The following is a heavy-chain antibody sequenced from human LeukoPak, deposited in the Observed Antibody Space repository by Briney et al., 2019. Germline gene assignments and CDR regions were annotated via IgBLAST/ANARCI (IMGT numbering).Heavy chain of an antibody. CDR3: ARGPAEDMVGTLYYFDY. D-gene: IGHD1-26*01. J-gene: IGHJ4*02. V-gene: IGHV1-46*01. CDR1: GYTFTSYY. CDR2: INPSGGST. Sequence: ASVKVSCKASGYTFTSYYMHWVRQPPGQGLEWMGIINPSGGSTSYAQKFQGRVTMTRDTSTSTVYMELSSLRSEDTAVYYCARGPAEDMVGTLYYFDYWGQGTLVTVSS.